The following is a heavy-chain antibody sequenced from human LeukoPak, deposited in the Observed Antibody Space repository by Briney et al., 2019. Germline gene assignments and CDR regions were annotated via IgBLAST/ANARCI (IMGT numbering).Heavy chain of an antibody. J-gene: IGHJ4*02. Sequence: GESLKIYCKGSGYRFTNYWIGWVRQMPGKGLEWMGIIYPGDSDTRYSPSFQGQVTILVDKSISTAYLQWSSLKASDTAMYYCARREVGPTLPDYWGQGTLVTVSS. CDR2: IYPGDSDT. CDR1: GYRFTNYW. D-gene: IGHD1-26*01. CDR3: ARREVGPTLPDY. V-gene: IGHV5-51*01.